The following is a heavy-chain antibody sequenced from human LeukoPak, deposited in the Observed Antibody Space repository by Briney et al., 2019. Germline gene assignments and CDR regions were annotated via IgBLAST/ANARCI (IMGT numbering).Heavy chain of an antibody. CDR2: ISTSSSYI. Sequence: GGSLRLSCAASGFTFSSYSMSWVRQAPGKGLEWVSSISTSSSYIYYADSVKGRFTISRDNAKNSLYLQMNSLRAEDTAVYYCAELGITMIGGVWGKGTTVTISS. J-gene: IGHJ6*04. CDR1: GFTFSSYS. V-gene: IGHV3-21*01. CDR3: AELGITMIGGV. D-gene: IGHD3-10*02.